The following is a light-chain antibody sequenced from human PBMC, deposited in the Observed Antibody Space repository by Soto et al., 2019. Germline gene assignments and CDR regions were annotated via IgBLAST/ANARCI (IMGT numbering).Light chain of an antibody. CDR3: AAWDDSLNGYYV. J-gene: IGLJ1*01. CDR2: SDN. CDR1: SSNIGSNT. Sequence: QSALTQPPSASGTPGQRVTISCSGSSSNIGSNTVHWYQQLPGTAPKLLMYSDNQRPSGVPDRFSGSKSGTSASLAISGLQSEDEADYYCAAWDDSLNGYYVFGTGTKVTVL. V-gene: IGLV1-44*01.